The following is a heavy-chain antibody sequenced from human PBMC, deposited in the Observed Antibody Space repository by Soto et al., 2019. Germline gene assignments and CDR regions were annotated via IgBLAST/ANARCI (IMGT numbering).Heavy chain of an antibody. J-gene: IGHJ4*02. D-gene: IGHD2-2*01. CDR3: ASGTYQLLSVDY. CDR2: IYYSGST. CDR1: GGSISSYY. V-gene: IGHV4-59*01. Sequence: SETLSLTCTVSGGSISSYYWSWIRQPPGKGLEWIGYIYYSGSTNYNPSLKSRVTISVDTSKNQFSLKLSSVTAADTAVHYCASGTYQLLSVDYWGQGTLVTVSS.